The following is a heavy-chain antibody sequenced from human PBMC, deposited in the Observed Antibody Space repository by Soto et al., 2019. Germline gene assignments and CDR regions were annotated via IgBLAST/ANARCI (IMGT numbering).Heavy chain of an antibody. D-gene: IGHD3-22*01. V-gene: IGHV3-64*02. CDR1: GFTCSSYA. Sequence: EVQLVESGEGLVQPGGSLRLSCAASGFTCSSYAMHWVRQAPGKGLAYDSAISSNGGSTYDADAVQGRFTISRDNSKNRLYRQMGSLRAADMAVYYCARADDGSGNYYYYGMDVWGQGTTVTVSS. CDR3: ARADDGSGNYYYYGMDV. J-gene: IGHJ6*02. CDR2: ISSNGGST.